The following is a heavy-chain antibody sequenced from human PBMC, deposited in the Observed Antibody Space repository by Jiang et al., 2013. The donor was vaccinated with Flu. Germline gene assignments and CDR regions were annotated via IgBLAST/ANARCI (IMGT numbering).Heavy chain of an antibody. Sequence: GFTFSTYEMNWVRPGSREGGVEWVSYISSGGGTIFYADSVKGRLTVSRDNAQNSVFLQMSSLRVEDTAVYYCARGISSGWDYYYYAMDLWGKGTTVTVSS. CDR2: ISSGGGTI. D-gene: IGHD6-25*01. CDR1: GFTFSTYE. CDR3: ARGISSGWDYYYYAMDL. V-gene: IGHV3-48*03. J-gene: IGHJ6*04.